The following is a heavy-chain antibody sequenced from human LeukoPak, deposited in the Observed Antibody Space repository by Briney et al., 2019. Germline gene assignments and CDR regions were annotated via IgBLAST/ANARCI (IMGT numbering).Heavy chain of an antibody. CDR1: GYTFTSYD. CDR2: MNPNSGNT. Sequence: ASVKVSCKASGYTFTSYDINWVRQATGQGLEWMGWMNPNSGNTGYAQKFQGRVTMTRNTSISTAYMELSSLRSEDTAVYYCARGYCTNGVCYRPRGNFDYWGQGTLVTVSS. D-gene: IGHD2-8*01. J-gene: IGHJ4*02. CDR3: ARGYCTNGVCYRPRGNFDY. V-gene: IGHV1-8*01.